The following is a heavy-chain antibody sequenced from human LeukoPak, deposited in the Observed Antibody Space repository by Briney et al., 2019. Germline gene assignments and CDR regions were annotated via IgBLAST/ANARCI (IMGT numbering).Heavy chain of an antibody. Sequence: GGSLRLSCAASGSTFSSYAMMWVRQAPGKGLEWVSSITSSGDGTYYADSVRGRFTISRDNSKNTLYLQVNSLRAEDTAVDFCVKGFVHPTYGFEYWGGGGLVTDSS. CDR1: GSTFSSYA. J-gene: IGHJ4*02. D-gene: IGHD3-10*01. CDR2: ITSSGDGT. V-gene: IGHV3-23*01. CDR3: VKGFVHPTYGFEY.